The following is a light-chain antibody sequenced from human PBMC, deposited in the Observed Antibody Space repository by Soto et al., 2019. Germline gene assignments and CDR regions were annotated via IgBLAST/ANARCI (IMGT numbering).Light chain of an antibody. J-gene: IGKJ3*01. CDR1: QSVSSSY. V-gene: IGKV3-20*01. CDR2: GAS. Sequence: IVLTQYPGTLSLSPGERATLSCRASQSVSSSYLAWYQQKPGQAPRLLIYGASSRATGIPDRFSGSGSGTDFTLTISRLEPEDFAVYYCQQYGSSPLPFRPCSKADI. CDR3: QQYGSSPLP.